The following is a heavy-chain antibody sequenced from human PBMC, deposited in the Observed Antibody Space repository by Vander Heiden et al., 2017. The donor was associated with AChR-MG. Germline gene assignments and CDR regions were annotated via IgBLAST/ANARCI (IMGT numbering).Heavy chain of an antibody. V-gene: IGHV3-23*01. J-gene: IGHJ4*02. CDR3: AKAGGGYCSSTSCYIPY. CDR1: GFTFSSYA. CDR2: ISGSGGST. D-gene: IGHD2-2*01. Sequence: EVQLLESGGGLVQPGGSLRLSCAASGFTFSSYAMSWVRQAPGKGLGWVSAISGSGGSTYYADSVKGRFTIPRDNSKNTLYLQMNSLRAEDTAVYYCAKAGGGYCSSTSCYIPYWGQGTLVTVSS.